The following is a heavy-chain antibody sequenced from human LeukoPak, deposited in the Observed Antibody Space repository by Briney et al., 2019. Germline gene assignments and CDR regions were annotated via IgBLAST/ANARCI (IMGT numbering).Heavy chain of an antibody. D-gene: IGHD1-26*01. Sequence: GRSLRLSCVASGFTFNDYAIHWVRQAPGKGLEWVAVISYDETDKYYADSVKGRFTISRDNSKNTLYLQMSSLRPEDTAVYYCARGVGGGSYWTLEGMDVWGQGTTVTVSS. CDR1: GFTFNDYA. V-gene: IGHV3-30-3*01. J-gene: IGHJ6*02. CDR2: ISYDETDK. CDR3: ARGVGGGSYWTLEGMDV.